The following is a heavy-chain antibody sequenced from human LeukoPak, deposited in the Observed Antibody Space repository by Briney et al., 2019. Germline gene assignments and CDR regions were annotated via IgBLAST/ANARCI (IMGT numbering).Heavy chain of an antibody. J-gene: IGHJ5*02. V-gene: IGHV4-31*03. CDR1: GGSISSSSYY. Sequence: SETLSLTCTVSGGSISSSSYYWGWIRQRPGKGLEWIGHIYHTGSTYYNSSLKSRLSMSVDTSKNEFSLSLHSVTVADTAVYYCARGGVVTTTPRFDPWGQGILVTVSS. CDR2: IYHTGST. CDR3: ARGGVVTTTPRFDP. D-gene: IGHD4-11*01.